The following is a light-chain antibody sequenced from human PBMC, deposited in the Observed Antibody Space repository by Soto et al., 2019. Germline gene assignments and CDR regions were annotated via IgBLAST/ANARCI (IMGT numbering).Light chain of an antibody. V-gene: IGKV1-5*01. CDR2: DAS. Sequence: DIRMTQSPSTLSAVVGDRVTITCRASESVSSSVAWYQQKPGKAPKLLIYDASTLESGDPSRFSGSGFGTEFTLTINSLQPDDFGTYYCQQYESFSPYTFGRGTRLEIK. CDR3: QQYESFSPYT. J-gene: IGKJ2*01. CDR1: ESVSSS.